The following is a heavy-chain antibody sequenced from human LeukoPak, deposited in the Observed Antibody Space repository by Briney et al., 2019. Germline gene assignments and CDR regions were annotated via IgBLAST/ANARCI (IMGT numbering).Heavy chain of an antibody. V-gene: IGHV1-18*01. CDR1: GYTFTSYG. CDR2: ISAYNGNT. CDR3: ARDIWFGASVHPYYFDY. D-gene: IGHD3-10*01. Sequence: ASVKVSCKASGYTFTSYGISWVRQAPGQGLEWMGWISAYNGNTNYAQKLQGRVTMTTDTSTSTAYMELRSLRSDVTAVYYCARDIWFGASVHPYYFDYWGQGTLVTVSS. J-gene: IGHJ4*02.